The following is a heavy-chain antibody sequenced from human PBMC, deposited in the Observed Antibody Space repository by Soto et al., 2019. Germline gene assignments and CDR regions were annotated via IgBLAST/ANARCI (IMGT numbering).Heavy chain of an antibody. CDR2: INPMGGST. CDR3: ARDLAAGDL. V-gene: IGHV1-46*01. J-gene: IGHJ5*02. Sequence: ASVKVSCKASGYTFSSYYIHWVRQAPGQGLEWMAIINPMGGSTDYAQEFQGRVTLTSDTSTSTVYMELSSLRFEDTALFYCARDLAAGDLWGQGTLVTVSS. CDR1: GYTFSSYY. D-gene: IGHD6-13*01.